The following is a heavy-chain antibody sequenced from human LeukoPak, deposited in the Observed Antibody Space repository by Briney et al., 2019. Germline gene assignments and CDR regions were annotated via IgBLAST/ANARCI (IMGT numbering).Heavy chain of an antibody. Sequence: GGSLRLSCVASGFTFSNYAVGWVRQAPGKGLAWVSGISDSGSDTRYADSVKGRFTISRDNSKNTLYLQMNSLRAEDTAVYYCARAEGEDYYGSGLDYWGQGTLVTVSS. V-gene: IGHV3-23*01. D-gene: IGHD3-10*01. CDR3: ARAEGEDYYGSGLDY. CDR2: ISDSGSDT. J-gene: IGHJ4*02. CDR1: GFTFSNYA.